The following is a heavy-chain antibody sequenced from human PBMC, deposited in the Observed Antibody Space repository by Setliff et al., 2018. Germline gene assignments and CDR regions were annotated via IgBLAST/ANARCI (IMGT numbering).Heavy chain of an antibody. CDR1: EYTLSELF. Sequence: ASVKVSCKVSEYTLSELFMHWVRQAPGKGLEWVGGFDAEDGETIYAQKFQGRVTMTEDTSTDTAYMELSGLRSEDTALYYCAIIRPDSSGYYWIFDYWGQGTLVTLSS. CDR2: FDAEDGET. CDR3: AIIRPDSSGYYWIFDY. J-gene: IGHJ4*02. V-gene: IGHV1-24*01. D-gene: IGHD3-22*01.